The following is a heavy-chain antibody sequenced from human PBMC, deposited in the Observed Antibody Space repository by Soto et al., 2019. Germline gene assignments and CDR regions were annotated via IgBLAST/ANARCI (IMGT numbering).Heavy chain of an antibody. V-gene: IGHV4-31*03. CDR2: IYYSGST. J-gene: IGHJ6*03. Sequence: PSETLSLTCTVSGGSISSGGYYWSWIRQHPGKGLEWIGYIYYSGSTYYNPSLKSRVTISVDTSKNQFSLKLSSVTAADTAVYYCARDTWVRGTTVPSHMDVWGKGTTVTVSS. CDR1: GGSISSGGYY. CDR3: ARDTWVRGTTVPSHMDV. D-gene: IGHD4-17*01.